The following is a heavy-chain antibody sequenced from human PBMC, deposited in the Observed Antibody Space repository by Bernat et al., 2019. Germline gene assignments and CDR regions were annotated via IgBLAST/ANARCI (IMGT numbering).Heavy chain of an antibody. D-gene: IGHD3-10*01. CDR3: TPLWFGEAPYYCYGMDV. Sequence: EVQLVESGGGLVQPGGSLKLSCAASGFTFSGSAMHWVRQASGKGLEWVGRIRSKANSYATAYAASVKGRFTISRDDSKNTAYLQMNSLKAEDTAVYYCTPLWFGEAPYYCYGMDVWGQGTTVTVSS. CDR2: IRSKANSYAT. J-gene: IGHJ6*02. V-gene: IGHV3-73*01. CDR1: GFTFSGSA.